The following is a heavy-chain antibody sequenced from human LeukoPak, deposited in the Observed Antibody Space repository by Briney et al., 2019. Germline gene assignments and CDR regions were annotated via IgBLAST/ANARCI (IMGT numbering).Heavy chain of an antibody. J-gene: IGHJ4*02. CDR2: ISGSGGNT. CDR1: GFTFSSYD. CDR3: AKDIGYCSGDSCPYFDH. D-gene: IGHD2-15*01. Sequence: GGSLRLSCAASGFTFSSYDMFWVRQAPGKGLEWVSGISGSGGNTYYADSVMRRLTISNDSSKNTLYLQMNGLRADDTAVYYCAKDIGYCSGDSCPYFDHWGQGTLVTVSS. V-gene: IGHV3-23*01.